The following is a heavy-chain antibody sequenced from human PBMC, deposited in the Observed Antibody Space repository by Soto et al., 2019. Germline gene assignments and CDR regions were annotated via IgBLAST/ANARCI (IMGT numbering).Heavy chain of an antibody. CDR3: AKDPPRRHIVVVPAAMPDY. CDR2: ISYDGSNK. J-gene: IGHJ4*02. Sequence: QVQLVESGGGVVQPGRSLRLSCAASGFTFSSYGMHWVRQAPGKGLEWVAVISYDGSNKYYADSVKGRFTISRDNSKNTLYLQMNSLRAEDTAVYYCAKDPPRRHIVVVPAAMPDYWGQGTLVTVSS. D-gene: IGHD2-2*01. CDR1: GFTFSSYG. V-gene: IGHV3-30*18.